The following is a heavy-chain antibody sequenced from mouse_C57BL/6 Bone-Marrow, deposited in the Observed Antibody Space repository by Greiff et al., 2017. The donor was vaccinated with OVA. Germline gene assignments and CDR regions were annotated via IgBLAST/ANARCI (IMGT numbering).Heavy chain of an antibody. J-gene: IGHJ2*01. V-gene: IGHV1-62-3*01. Sequence: VQLQQPGAELVKPGASVKLSCKASGYTFTSHWMHWVKQRPGRGLEWIGRIDPNSGGTKYNEKFKGKATLTVDTSSSTAYMQLSSLTSEDSAVYFCARATYYSNYCFDYWGQGTTLTVSS. CDR1: GYTFTSHW. CDR2: IDPNSGGT. CDR3: ARATYYSNYCFDY. D-gene: IGHD2-5*01.